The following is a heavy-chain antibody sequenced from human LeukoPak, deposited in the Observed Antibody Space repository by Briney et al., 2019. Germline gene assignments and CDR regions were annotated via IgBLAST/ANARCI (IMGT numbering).Heavy chain of an antibody. CDR1: GYTFTSYG. Sequence: ASVKVSRKASGYTFTSYGISWVRQAPGQGLEWMGWISAYNGNTNYAQKLQGRVTMTTDTSTSTAYMELRSLRSDDTAVYYCARDAWVVVPAAPGTWFDPWGQGTLVTVSS. CDR3: ARDAWVVVPAAPGTWFDP. J-gene: IGHJ5*02. V-gene: IGHV1-18*01. CDR2: ISAYNGNT. D-gene: IGHD2-2*01.